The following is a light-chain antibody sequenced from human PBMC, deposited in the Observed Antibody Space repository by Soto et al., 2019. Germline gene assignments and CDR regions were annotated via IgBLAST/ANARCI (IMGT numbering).Light chain of an antibody. CDR1: SSDVGGYNY. V-gene: IGLV2-11*01. CDR2: DVS. CDR3: CSYAGSYTPCV. J-gene: IGLJ1*01. Sequence: LTQPRSVSGSPGQSVTISCTGTSSDVGGYNYVSWYQQHPGKAPKLMIYDVSKRPSGVPDRFSGSKSGNTASLTISGLQAEDEADYYCCSYAGSYTPCVFGTGTKVTVL.